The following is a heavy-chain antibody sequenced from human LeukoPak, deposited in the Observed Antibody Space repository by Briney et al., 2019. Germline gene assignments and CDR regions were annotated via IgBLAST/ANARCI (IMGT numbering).Heavy chain of an antibody. CDR3: ARFIGDSSGYYFGDY. CDR1: GFTFSNYA. CDR2: ISYDGSNK. V-gene: IGHV3-30-3*01. Sequence: GGSLRLSCAASGFTFSNYAIHWVRQSPGKGLEWVALISYDGSNKYYADSVKGRFTISRDNSNNTLYLLMNSLRAEDTAVYYCARFIGDSSGYYFGDYWGQGTLVTVSS. J-gene: IGHJ4*02. D-gene: IGHD3-22*01.